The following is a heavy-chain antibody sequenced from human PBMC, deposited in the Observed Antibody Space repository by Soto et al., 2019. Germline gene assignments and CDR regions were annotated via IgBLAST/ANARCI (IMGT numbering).Heavy chain of an antibody. V-gene: IGHV4-59*01. Sequence: QVQLQESGPGLVKPSETLSLTCTVSGGSISSYYWSWIRQPPGKGLEWIGYIYYSGSTNYNPSLKSRVTISVDTSKNQFSLKLSSVTAADTAVYYCARDHGYYYGSGSYSDYYGMVVWGQGTTVTVSS. CDR1: GGSISSYY. CDR2: IYYSGST. CDR3: ARDHGYYYGSGSYSDYYGMVV. J-gene: IGHJ6*02. D-gene: IGHD3-10*01.